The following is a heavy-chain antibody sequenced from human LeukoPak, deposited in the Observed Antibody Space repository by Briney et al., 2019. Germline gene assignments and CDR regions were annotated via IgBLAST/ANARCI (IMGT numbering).Heavy chain of an antibody. V-gene: IGHV3-23*01. CDR3: AKNGLQWFGELLSLDY. CDR1: GFTFSSYG. Sequence: PGGSLRLSCAASGFTFSSYGMSWVRQAPGKGLEWVSAISGSGGSTYYADSVKGRFTISRDNSKNTLYLQMNSLRAEDTAVYYCAKNGLQWFGELLSLDYWGQGTLVTVSS. CDR2: ISGSGGST. D-gene: IGHD3-10*01. J-gene: IGHJ4*02.